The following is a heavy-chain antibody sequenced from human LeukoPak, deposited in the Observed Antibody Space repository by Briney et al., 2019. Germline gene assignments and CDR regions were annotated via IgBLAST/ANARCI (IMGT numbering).Heavy chain of an antibody. D-gene: IGHD4-17*01. J-gene: IGHJ4*02. CDR2: IKGDGSST. Sequence: GGSLRLSCVASGFTFSTCWMHWVSQAPGKGLVWVARIKGDGSSTIYADSVKGRFTISRDNSKNTLYLQTSSLRAEDTAVYYCARASTTVPNLLDHWGRGTLVTVSS. CDR1: GFTFSTCW. CDR3: ARASTTVPNLLDH. V-gene: IGHV3-74*01.